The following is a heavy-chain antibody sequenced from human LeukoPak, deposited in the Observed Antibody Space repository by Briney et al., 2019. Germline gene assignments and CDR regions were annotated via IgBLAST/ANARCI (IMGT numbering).Heavy chain of an antibody. V-gene: IGHV5-51*01. CDR2: IYPGDSDT. J-gene: IGHJ3*02. CDR3: ASLDEYSSSSGAFDI. Sequence: GESLKISCKGSGYSFTSYWIGWVRQMPGKGLEWMGIIYPGDSDTRYSPSFQGQVTISADKSTSTAYLQWSSLKASDTAMYYCASLDEYSSSSGAFDIWGQGTMVTVSS. CDR1: GYSFTSYW. D-gene: IGHD6-6*01.